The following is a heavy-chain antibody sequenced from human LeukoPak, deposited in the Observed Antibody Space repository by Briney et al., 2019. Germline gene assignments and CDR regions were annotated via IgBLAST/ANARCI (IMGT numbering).Heavy chain of an antibody. CDR3: ARRTRVGWYFDL. D-gene: IGHD3-10*01. CDR1: GGSISSYY. V-gene: IGHV4-34*01. J-gene: IGHJ2*01. CDR2: ISHSGST. Sequence: SETLSLTCTVSGGSISSYYWSWIRQPPGKGLEWIGEISHSGSTNYNPSLKSRVTISVDTSKNQFSLRLSSVTAADTAVYYCARRTRVGWYFDLWGRGTLVTVSS.